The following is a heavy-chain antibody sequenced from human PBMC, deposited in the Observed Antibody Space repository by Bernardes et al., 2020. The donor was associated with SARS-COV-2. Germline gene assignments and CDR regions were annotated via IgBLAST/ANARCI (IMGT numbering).Heavy chain of an antibody. CDR2: INPDSGGT. CDR1: GYTFSDYY. V-gene: IGHV1-2*02. Sequence: ASVKVSCKASGYTFSDYYIHWVRQAPGQGLEWMGWINPDSGGTNYAQKFQGRVTMTRDTSISTAYMQLSKLTSDDTAVYYCGRRHSSDFYSFNIWGQGTMVTVSS. J-gene: IGHJ3*02. CDR3: GRRHSSDFYSFNI. D-gene: IGHD6-25*01.